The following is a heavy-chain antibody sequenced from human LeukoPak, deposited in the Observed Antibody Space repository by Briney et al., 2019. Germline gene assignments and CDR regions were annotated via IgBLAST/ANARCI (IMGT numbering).Heavy chain of an antibody. V-gene: IGHV4-39*01. CDR1: GGSISRSSYY. J-gene: IGHJ3*02. CDR3: ARGDIGAFDI. CDR2: LYYSGNT. Sequence: SETLSLTCTVSGGSISRSSYYWGWIRQPPGKGLEWIGSLYYSGNTYFNPSLKSRVTISVDMSKNQFSLKLSSVTAADTAVYYCARGDIGAFDIWGQGTMVTVSS.